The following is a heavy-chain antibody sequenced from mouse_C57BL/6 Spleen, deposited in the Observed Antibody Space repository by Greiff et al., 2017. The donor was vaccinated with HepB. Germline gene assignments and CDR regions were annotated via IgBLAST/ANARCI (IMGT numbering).Heavy chain of an antibody. V-gene: IGHV3-6*01. CDR3: ARGYDGYYFYAMDY. Sequence: EVKLMESGPGLVKPSQSLSLTCSVTGYSITSGYYWNWIRQFPGNKLEWMGYISYDGSNNYNPSLKNRISITRDTSKNQCFLKLNSVTTEDTATYYCARGYDGYYFYAMDYWGQGTSVTVSS. J-gene: IGHJ4*01. CDR2: ISYDGSN. CDR1: GYSITSGYY. D-gene: IGHD2-3*01.